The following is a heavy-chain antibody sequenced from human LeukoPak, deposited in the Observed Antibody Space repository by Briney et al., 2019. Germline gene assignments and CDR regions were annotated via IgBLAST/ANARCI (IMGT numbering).Heavy chain of an antibody. D-gene: IGHD2-2*01. Sequence: ASVKVSRKASGYTFTGYYIHWVRQAPGQGLEWMGWINPYSGATNYAQKFQGRVTMTSDTSITTAYMELTRLRSDDTAVYYCVRDGACSSTSCQNFDYWGQGTLVTVPS. V-gene: IGHV1-2*02. CDR2: INPYSGAT. CDR1: GYTFTGYY. J-gene: IGHJ4*02. CDR3: VRDGACSSTSCQNFDY.